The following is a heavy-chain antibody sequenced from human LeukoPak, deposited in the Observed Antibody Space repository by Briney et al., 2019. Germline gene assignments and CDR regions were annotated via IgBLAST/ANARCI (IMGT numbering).Heavy chain of an antibody. CDR1: GYSISSGYY. Sequence: SETLSLTCTVSGYSISSGYYWGWIRQPPGKGLEWIGSIYHSGSTDYNPSLKSRVAMSVDTSKNQFSLHPKSVTAADTAFYYCARGRRSSGYARFDYWGQGTLVTVSS. CDR3: ARGRRSSGYARFDY. V-gene: IGHV4-38-2*02. CDR2: IYHSGST. D-gene: IGHD5-12*01. J-gene: IGHJ4*02.